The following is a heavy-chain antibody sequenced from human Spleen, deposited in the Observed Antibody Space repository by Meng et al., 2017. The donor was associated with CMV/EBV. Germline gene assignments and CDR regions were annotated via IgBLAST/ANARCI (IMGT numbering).Heavy chain of an antibody. Sequence: SETLSLTCTVSGGSVSSGSYYWSWIRQPPGKGLEYIGYIYYSGRTNYNPSLKSRVTISVDTSKNQFSLKLSSVTAADTAVYYCARGAPRLDLWGRGTLVTVSS. V-gene: IGHV4-61*01. CDR1: GGSVSSGSYY. J-gene: IGHJ2*01. CDR2: IYYSGRT. CDR3: ARGAPRLDL.